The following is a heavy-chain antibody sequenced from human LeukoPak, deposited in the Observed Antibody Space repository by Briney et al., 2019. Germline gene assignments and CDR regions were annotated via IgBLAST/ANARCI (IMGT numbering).Heavy chain of an antibody. CDR1: GFTFSSYS. J-gene: IGHJ4*02. D-gene: IGHD6-19*01. Sequence: GGSLRLSCAASGFTFSSYSMNWVRQAPGKGLEWVSSISSSSSYIYYADSVKGRFTISRDNAKNSLYLQMNSLRAEDRAVYYCAVDGSGWYLVVDYWGQGTLVTVSS. CDR3: AVDGSGWYLVVDY. CDR2: ISSSSSYI. V-gene: IGHV3-21*01.